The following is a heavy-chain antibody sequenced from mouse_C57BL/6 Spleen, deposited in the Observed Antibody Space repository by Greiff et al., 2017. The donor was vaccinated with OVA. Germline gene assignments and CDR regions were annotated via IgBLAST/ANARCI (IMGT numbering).Heavy chain of an antibody. CDR3: ARKGSYFDY. CDR2: IDPSDSST. Sequence: QVQLQQPGAELVLPGASVKLSCKASGYTFTIYWMHWVKQRPGHGLEWIGEIDPSDSSTNYNHKFKGKSTLTVDKSSSTAYMQLSSRTSEDAAVYYCARKGSYFDYWGQGTTLTVSS. J-gene: IGHJ2*01. V-gene: IGHV1-69*01. CDR1: GYTFTIYW.